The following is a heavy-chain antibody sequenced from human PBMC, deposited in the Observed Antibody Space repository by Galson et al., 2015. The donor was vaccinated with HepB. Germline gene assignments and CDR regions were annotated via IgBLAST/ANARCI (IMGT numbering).Heavy chain of an antibody. Sequence: SLRLSCAASGFTFSSYGMHWVRQAPGKGLEWVAVIWYDGNKQYYGDSVKGRFTISRDNSKNTLYLQMNSLRAEDTAVYYCARDRGNVVGAGWYYYYYMEVWGEGTTVTVS. V-gene: IGHV3-33*01. J-gene: IGHJ6*03. D-gene: IGHD2-21*01. CDR2: IWYDGNKQ. CDR1: GFTFSSYG. CDR3: ARDRGNVVGAGWYYYYYMEV.